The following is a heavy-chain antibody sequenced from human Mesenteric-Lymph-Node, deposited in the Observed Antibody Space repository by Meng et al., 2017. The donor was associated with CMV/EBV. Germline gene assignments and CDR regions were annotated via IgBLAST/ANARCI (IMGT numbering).Heavy chain of an antibody. Sequence: GESLKISCAASGFTFSNAWMSWVRQAPGKGLEWVGRIKSKTDGGTTDYAAPVKGRFTISRDDSKNTLYLQMNSLKTEDTAVYYCSGYYYYYSMDVWGQGTTVTVSS. CDR2: IKSKTDGGTT. CDR1: GFTFSNAW. J-gene: IGHJ6*02. V-gene: IGHV3-15*01. CDR3: SGYYYYYSMDV.